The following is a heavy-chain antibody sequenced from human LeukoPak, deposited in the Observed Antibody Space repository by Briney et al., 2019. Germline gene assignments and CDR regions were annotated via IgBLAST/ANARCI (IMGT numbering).Heavy chain of an antibody. Sequence: ASETLSLTCTVSGGSISSGSYYWSWIRQPAGKGLEWIGRIYTSGSTNYNPSLKSRVTISVDTSKNQFSLKLSSVTAADTAVYYCARSKDIVLRDDAFDIWGQGTMVTVSS. D-gene: IGHD2-15*01. CDR1: GGSISSGSYY. J-gene: IGHJ3*02. V-gene: IGHV4-61*02. CDR2: IYTSGST. CDR3: ARSKDIVLRDDAFDI.